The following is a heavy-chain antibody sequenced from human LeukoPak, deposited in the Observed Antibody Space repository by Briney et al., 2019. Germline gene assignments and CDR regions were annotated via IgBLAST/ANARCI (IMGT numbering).Heavy chain of an antibody. CDR2: ISYDGSYT. Sequence: GGSLRLSCVDSGLSFNTYAMHWVRQAPGKGREWVAAISYDGSYTYYRDSVRGRFTISREKSKNTMYLQMNSLRAEDTAMYYCARALDVWGKGTTVTVSS. CDR3: ARALDV. J-gene: IGHJ6*04. V-gene: IGHV3-30*04. CDR1: GLSFNTYA.